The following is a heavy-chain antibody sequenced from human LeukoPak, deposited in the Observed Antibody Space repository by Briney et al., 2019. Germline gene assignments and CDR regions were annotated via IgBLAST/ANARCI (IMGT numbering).Heavy chain of an antibody. CDR3: ARDRRSGYSGYDPYYFDY. J-gene: IGHJ4*02. CDR2: ISDTGNT. Sequence: PGGSLRLSCAASGFTLSSYAMSWVRQAPGKGLEWVSAISDTGNTYHADSVKGRFTISRDSSKNTLYLQMNSLRAEDTAVYYCARDRRSGYSGYDPYYFDYWGQGTLVTVSS. CDR1: GFTLSSYA. V-gene: IGHV3-23*01. D-gene: IGHD5-12*01.